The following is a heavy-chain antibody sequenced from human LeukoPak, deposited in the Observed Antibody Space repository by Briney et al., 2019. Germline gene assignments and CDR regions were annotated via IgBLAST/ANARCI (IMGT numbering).Heavy chain of an antibody. CDR1: GGSISSYY. D-gene: IGHD3-3*02. J-gene: IGHJ4*02. V-gene: IGHV4-59*01. Sequence: SETLSLTCTVSGGSISSYYWSWIRQPPGKGLEWIGYIYYSGSTNYNPSLKSRVTISVDTSKNQFSLKLSSVTAADTAVYYCARARDSNLEFAYWGQGTLVTVSS. CDR2: IYYSGST. CDR3: ARARDSNLEFAY.